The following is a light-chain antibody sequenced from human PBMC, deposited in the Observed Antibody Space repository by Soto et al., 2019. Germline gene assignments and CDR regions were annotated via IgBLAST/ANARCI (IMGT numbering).Light chain of an antibody. CDR2: EVS. CDR3: SSYTSSSTRV. V-gene: IGLV2-14*01. CDR1: SSDVGGYNY. Sequence: QSALTQPASVSGSPRQSITISCTGTSSDVGGYNYVSWYQQHPGKAPKLMIYEVSNRPSGVSKRFSGSKSGNTASLTISGLQAEDEADYYCSSYTSSSTRVFGGGTKLTVL. J-gene: IGLJ3*02.